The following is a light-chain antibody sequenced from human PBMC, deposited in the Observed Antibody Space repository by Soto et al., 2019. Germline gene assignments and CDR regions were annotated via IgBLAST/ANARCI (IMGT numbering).Light chain of an antibody. Sequence: QSALTQPASVSGSPGQSITISCTGTSSDVGGYNYVSWYQQHPGKAPRLIIYDVSNRPSGVSNRFSGSKSGNTASLTISGLQAEDEADYYCSSYTRTITLVFGGGTKLTVL. CDR2: DVS. CDR3: SSYTRTITLV. J-gene: IGLJ3*02. V-gene: IGLV2-14*01. CDR1: SSDVGGYNY.